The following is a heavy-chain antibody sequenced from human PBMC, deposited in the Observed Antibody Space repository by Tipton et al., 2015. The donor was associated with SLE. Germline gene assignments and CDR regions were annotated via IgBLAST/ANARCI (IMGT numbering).Heavy chain of an antibody. J-gene: IGHJ4*02. D-gene: IGHD6-13*01. Sequence: GSLRLSCAASRFTFSSYEMNWVRQAPGKGLEWVSYISSSGTTIYYADSVKGRFTISRDNAKNSLYLQMNSLRAEDTAVYYCARARRGGSSWFDYWGQGTLVTVSS. CDR3: ARARRGGSSWFDY. V-gene: IGHV3-48*03. CDR1: RFTFSSYE. CDR2: ISSSGTTI.